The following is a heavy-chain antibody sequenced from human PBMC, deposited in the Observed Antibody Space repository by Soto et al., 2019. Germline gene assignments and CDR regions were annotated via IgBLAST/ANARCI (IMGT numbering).Heavy chain of an antibody. CDR2: ISWNSGSI. D-gene: IGHD1-26*01. V-gene: IGHV3-9*01. J-gene: IGHJ6*02. Sequence: PGGSLRLSCAASGFTFDDYAMHWVRQAPGKGLEWVSGISWNSGSIGYADSVKGRFTISRDNAKNSLYLQMNSLRAEDTALYYCAKSDQWELLLVDYYYYGMDVWGQGTTVTVSS. CDR3: AKSDQWELLLVDYYYYGMDV. CDR1: GFTFDDYA.